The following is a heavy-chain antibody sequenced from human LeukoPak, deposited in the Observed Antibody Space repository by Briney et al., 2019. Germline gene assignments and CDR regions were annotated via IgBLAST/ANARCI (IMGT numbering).Heavy chain of an antibody. CDR1: GFTFSSYA. Sequence: GGSLRLSCAASGFTFSSYAMSWVRQAPGKGLEWVSAISGSGGSTYYADSVKGRFTISRDNSKNTLYLQMNSLRAEDTAVYYCASLVWAVVTGIYYFDYWGQGTLVTVSS. D-gene: IGHD2-21*02. V-gene: IGHV3-23*01. J-gene: IGHJ4*02. CDR3: ASLVWAVVTGIYYFDY. CDR2: ISGSGGST.